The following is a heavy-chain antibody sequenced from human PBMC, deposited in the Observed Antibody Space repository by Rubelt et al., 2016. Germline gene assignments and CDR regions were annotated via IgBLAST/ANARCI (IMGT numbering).Heavy chain of an antibody. CDR1: GGSISSYY. J-gene: IGHJ4*02. D-gene: IGHD4-17*01. CDR3: ARGGVTTFLDY. CDR2: IYYSGST. V-gene: IGHV4-59*12. Sequence: QVQLQESGPGLVKPSETLSLTCTVSGGSISSYYWSWIRQPPGKGLEWIGYIYYSGSTNYNPSLKSRVTISVDTSKNQFSLKPSSVTAADTAVYYCARGGVTTFLDYWGQGTLVTVSS.